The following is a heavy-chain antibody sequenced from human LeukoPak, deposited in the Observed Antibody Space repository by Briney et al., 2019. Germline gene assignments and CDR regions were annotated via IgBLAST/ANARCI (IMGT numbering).Heavy chain of an antibody. Sequence: GASVKVSCKASGYTFTGYYMHWVRQAPGQGLEWMGWINPNSGGTNYAQKFQGWVTMTRDTSISTAYMELSRLRSDDTAVYYCARSLYYDSSGSHFDYWGQGTPVTVSS. CDR1: GYTFTGYY. D-gene: IGHD3-22*01. V-gene: IGHV1-2*04. CDR2: INPNSGGT. CDR3: ARSLYYDSSGSHFDY. J-gene: IGHJ4*02.